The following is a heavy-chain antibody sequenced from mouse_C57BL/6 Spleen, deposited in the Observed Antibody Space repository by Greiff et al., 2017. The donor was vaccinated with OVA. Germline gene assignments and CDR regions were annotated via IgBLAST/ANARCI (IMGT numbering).Heavy chain of an antibody. CDR3: ARGGYYYGSSYDY. CDR1: GYAFSSYW. D-gene: IGHD1-1*01. CDR2: IYPGDGDT. V-gene: IGHV1-80*01. J-gene: IGHJ2*01. Sequence: VKLVESGAELVKPGASVKISCKASGYAFSSYWMNWVKQRPGKGLEWIGQIYPGDGDTNYNGKFKGKATLTADKSSSTAYMQLSSLTSEDSAVYFCARGGYYYGSSYDYWGQGTTLTVSS.